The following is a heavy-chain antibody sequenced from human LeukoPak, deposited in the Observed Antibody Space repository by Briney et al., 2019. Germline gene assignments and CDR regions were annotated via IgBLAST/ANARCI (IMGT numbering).Heavy chain of an antibody. CDR2: ISWNSGSI. CDR1: GFTFDDYA. D-gene: IGHD3-10*01. Sequence: PGRSLRLSCAASGFTFDDYAMHWVRQAPGKGLEWVSGISWNSGSIGYADSVKGRFTISRENAKNSLYLQMNSLRAEDTALYYCAKDTTLKLLWFGELWSGMDVWGQGTTVTVSS. CDR3: AKDTTLKLLWFGELWSGMDV. V-gene: IGHV3-9*01. J-gene: IGHJ6*02.